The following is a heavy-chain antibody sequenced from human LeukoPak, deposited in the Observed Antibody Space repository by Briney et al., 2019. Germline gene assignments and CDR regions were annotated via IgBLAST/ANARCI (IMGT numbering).Heavy chain of an antibody. D-gene: IGHD6-6*01. CDR1: GYTFTGYY. V-gene: IGHV1-2*02. J-gene: IGHJ4*02. CDR2: INPNSGGT. Sequence: ASVKVSCKASGYTFTGYYMHWVRQAPGQGLEWMGWINPNSGGTNYAQKFQGRVTMTRDTSISTVYMELSSLRSEDTAVYYCARGYSSSTLDYWGQGTLVTVSS. CDR3: ARGYSSSTLDY.